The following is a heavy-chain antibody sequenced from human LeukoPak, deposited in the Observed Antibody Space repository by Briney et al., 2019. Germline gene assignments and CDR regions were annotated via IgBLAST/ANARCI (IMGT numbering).Heavy chain of an antibody. CDR2: ISSNGRST. D-gene: IGHD1-26*01. CDR1: GFTFSSYA. J-gene: IGHJ3*02. V-gene: IGHV3-64*01. CDR3: ARVADGSYQFDAFDI. Sequence: GGSLRLSCAASGFTFSSYAMHWVRQAPGKGLEYVSAISSNGRSTYYANSVKGRFTISRDNSKNTLYLQMGSLRAEDMAVYYCARVADGSYQFDAFDIWGQGTMVPVSS.